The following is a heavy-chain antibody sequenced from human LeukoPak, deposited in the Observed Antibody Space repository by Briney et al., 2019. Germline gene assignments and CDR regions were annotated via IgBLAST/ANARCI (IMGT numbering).Heavy chain of an antibody. CDR2: INHSGST. CDR3: ARQGVLLWFGESLNLYFDY. CDR1: GGSFSGYY. J-gene: IGHJ4*02. Sequence: TSETLSLTCAVYGGSFSGYYWSWIRQPPGKGLEWIGEINHSGSTNYNPSLKSRVTISVDTSKNQFSLKLSSVTAADTAVYYCARQGVLLWFGESLNLYFDYWGQGTLVTVSS. V-gene: IGHV4-34*01. D-gene: IGHD3-10*01.